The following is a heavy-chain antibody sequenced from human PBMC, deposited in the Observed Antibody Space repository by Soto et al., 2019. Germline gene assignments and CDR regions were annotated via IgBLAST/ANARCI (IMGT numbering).Heavy chain of an antibody. CDR2: IIPLYKTR. D-gene: IGHD1-26*01. J-gene: IGHJ6*02. Sequence: VLLVQSEVEQQKRGSSVTVSCKASGSTFGTHILNWVRQAPGQDLEWLHNIIPLYKTRKYAPDVQGRVTISEDESTRTAYMHLSSMKSDDTAVYYCASDDVPHGGSNSLNFWGQGSMDNISS. V-gene: IGHV1-69*18. CDR3: ASDDVPHGGSNSLNF. CDR1: GSTFGTHI.